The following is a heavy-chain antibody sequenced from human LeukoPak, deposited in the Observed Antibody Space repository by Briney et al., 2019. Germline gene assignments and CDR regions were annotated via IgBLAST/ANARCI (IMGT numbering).Heavy chain of an antibody. CDR2: ISAYNGNT. CDR3: ARVDSTNAFDV. CDR1: GYTFTNYG. D-gene: IGHD3-9*01. J-gene: IGHJ3*01. Sequence: ASAKVSCKASGYTFTNYGFGWVRQAPGQGLEWMGWISAYNGNTESARKLQGRLTMTTDTTTSTAYMELRSLSSVDTAVYFCARVDSTNAFDVWGQGTVVTVSS. V-gene: IGHV1-18*01.